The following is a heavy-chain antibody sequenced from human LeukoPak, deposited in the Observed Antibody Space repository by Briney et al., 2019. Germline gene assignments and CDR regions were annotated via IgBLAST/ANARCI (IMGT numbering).Heavy chain of an antibody. D-gene: IGHD1-26*01. Sequence: GASVKVSCKASGYTFTSYAMHWVRQAPGQRLEWMGWINAGNGNTIYSQKFQGRVTITRDTSASTAYMELSSLRSEDTAVYYCARTIGGSYDLPFDYWGQGTLVTVSS. CDR1: GYTFTSYA. V-gene: IGHV1-3*01. CDR3: ARTIGGSYDLPFDY. J-gene: IGHJ4*02. CDR2: INAGNGNT.